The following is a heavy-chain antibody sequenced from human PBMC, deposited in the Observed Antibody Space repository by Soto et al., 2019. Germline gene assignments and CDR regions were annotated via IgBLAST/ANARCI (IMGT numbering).Heavy chain of an antibody. Sequence: ASVKVSCKASGGTFSSYAISWVRQAPGQGLEWMGGIIPIFGTANYAQKFQGRVTITADESTSTAYMELSSLRSEDTAVYYCARVRADDYGDYGGYYYYGMDVWGQGTTVNVSS. CDR3: ARVRADDYGDYGGYYYYGMDV. CDR1: GGTFSSYA. D-gene: IGHD4-17*01. J-gene: IGHJ6*02. V-gene: IGHV1-69*13. CDR2: IIPIFGTA.